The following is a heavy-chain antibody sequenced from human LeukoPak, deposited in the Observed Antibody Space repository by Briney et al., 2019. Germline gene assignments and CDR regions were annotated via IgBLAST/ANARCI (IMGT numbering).Heavy chain of an antibody. CDR2: IYPGDSDT. J-gene: IGHJ1*01. Sequence: GGSLKISCKGSGYSFSNYWIGWGRQMPGKGLEGMGIIYPGDSDTRYSPSFQGQVTISADKSISTAYLQWSSLKASDTAMYYCARRADSSEYLQHWGQGTLVTVSS. CDR1: GYSFSNYW. V-gene: IGHV5-51*01. CDR3: ARRADSSEYLQH. D-gene: IGHD1-26*01.